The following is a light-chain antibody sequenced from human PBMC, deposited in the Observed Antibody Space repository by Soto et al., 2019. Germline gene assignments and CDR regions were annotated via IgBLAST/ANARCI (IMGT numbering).Light chain of an antibody. V-gene: IGKV3-20*01. J-gene: IGKJ1*01. Sequence: EIVLTQSPGTLSLSPGERATLSCRASQGVASRYLAWYQQKPGQAPRLLIHHASSRAIGIPDRFSGSGSGTDFTLTISRLEPEDFAVYYCQQYGSSPQTFGQGTKVAIK. CDR1: QGVASRY. CDR2: HAS. CDR3: QQYGSSPQT.